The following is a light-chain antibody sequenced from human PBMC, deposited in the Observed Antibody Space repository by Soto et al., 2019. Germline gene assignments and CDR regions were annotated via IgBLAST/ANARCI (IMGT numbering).Light chain of an antibody. CDR1: QDITNY. J-gene: IGKJ3*01. CDR3: QHYGDFPFT. V-gene: IGKV1-33*01. CDR2: RAS. Sequence: DIQMTQSPSSLSASVGDRVTITCQASQDITNYLSWYQQKPGKAPKLLIYRASNLQTGVPSRFSGGGSGTDFTLTIRGLQPEDIATYYCQHYGDFPFTFGPGTKVEI.